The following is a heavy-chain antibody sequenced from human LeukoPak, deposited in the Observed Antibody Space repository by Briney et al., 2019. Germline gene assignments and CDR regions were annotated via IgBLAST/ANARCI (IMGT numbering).Heavy chain of an antibody. CDR1: GYTFTGYY. CDR3: ARDDYGDPNFDY. V-gene: IGHV1-2*02. CDR2: INPNSGGT. D-gene: IGHD4-17*01. J-gene: IGHJ4*02. Sequence: ASVKVSCTASGYTFTGYYMHWVRQAPGQGLEWMGWINPNSGGTNYAQKFQGRVTMTRDTSISTAYMELSRLRSDDTAVYYCARDDYGDPNFDYWGQGTLVTVSS.